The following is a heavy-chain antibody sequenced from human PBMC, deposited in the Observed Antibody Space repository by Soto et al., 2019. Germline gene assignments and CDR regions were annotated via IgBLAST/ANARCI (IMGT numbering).Heavy chain of an antibody. CDR1: GFTFSSYG. V-gene: IGHV3-30*03. Sequence: QVQLVESGGGVVQPGRSLRLSCAASGFTFSSYGMHWVRQAPGKGLEWVAVISYDGSNKYYADSVKGRFTISRDNSKNTLYLQMNSLRAEDTAVYYCAIAYDSSGYYHHWGQGTLVTVSS. CDR2: ISYDGSNK. D-gene: IGHD3-22*01. J-gene: IGHJ5*02. CDR3: AIAYDSSGYYHH.